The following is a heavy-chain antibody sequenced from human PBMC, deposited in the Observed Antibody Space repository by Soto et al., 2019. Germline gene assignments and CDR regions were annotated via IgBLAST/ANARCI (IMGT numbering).Heavy chain of an antibody. J-gene: IGHJ5*02. CDR2: ISRSGTT. D-gene: IGHD3-10*01. V-gene: IGHV4-34*01. CDR1: GGYFNDNY. CDR3: ATSLWFGTQVEL. Sequence: QVQLQQWGAGLLKPSETLSLSCAVYGGYFNDNYYTWFRQPPGKGLEWIGEISRSGTTKYIPSLKSRASTSVDTSTTQVSLEVTSVTAADTAVYYCATSLWFGTQVELWGQGALVTVSS.